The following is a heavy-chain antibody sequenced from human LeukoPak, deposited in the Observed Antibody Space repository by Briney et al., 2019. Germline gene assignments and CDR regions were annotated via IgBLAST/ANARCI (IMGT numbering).Heavy chain of an antibody. CDR3: ASASDILTGYYFSY. D-gene: IGHD3-9*01. Sequence: SVKVSCKTSVGTFSSYAISWVRQAPGQGLEWMGGIIPIFGTANYEQKFQGRGTITADESTSTAYMELSSLRSEDTAVYYCASASDILTGYYFSYWGQGTLVTVSS. CDR2: IIPIFGTA. CDR1: VGTFSSYA. J-gene: IGHJ4*02. V-gene: IGHV1-69*13.